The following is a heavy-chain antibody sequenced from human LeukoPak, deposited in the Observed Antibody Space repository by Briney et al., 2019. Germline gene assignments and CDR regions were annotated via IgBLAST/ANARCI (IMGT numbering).Heavy chain of an antibody. CDR3: AYRYDFWIDGFDY. J-gene: IGHJ4*02. V-gene: IGHV4-34*01. CDR2: INHSGST. Sequence: SETLSLTCAVYAGSFSGYYWSWIRQPPGKGLEWIGEINHSGSTNYNPSLKSRVTISVDTSKNQFSLKLSSVTAADTAVYYCAYRYDFWIDGFDYWGQGTLVTVSS. CDR1: AGSFSGYY. D-gene: IGHD3/OR15-3a*01.